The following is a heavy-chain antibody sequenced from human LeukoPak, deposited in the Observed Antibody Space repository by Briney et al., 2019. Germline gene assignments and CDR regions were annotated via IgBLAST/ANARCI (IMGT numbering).Heavy chain of an antibody. CDR2: MNPNSGNT. CDR3: ARSSSSWYYYYYYMDV. J-gene: IGHJ6*03. D-gene: IGHD6-13*01. Sequence: ASVKVSCKASGYTFTSYYLHWVRQAPGQGLELMGWMNPNSGNTGYAQKFQGRVTMTRNTSISTAYMELSSLRSEDTAVYYCARSSSSWYYYYYYMDVWGKGTTVTISS. CDR1: GYTFTSYY. V-gene: IGHV1-8*02.